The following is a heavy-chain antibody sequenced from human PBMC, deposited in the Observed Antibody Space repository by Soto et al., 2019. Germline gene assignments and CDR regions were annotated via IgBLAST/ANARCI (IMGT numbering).Heavy chain of an antibody. CDR2: IIPIFGTA. V-gene: IGHV1-69*12. J-gene: IGHJ6*02. Sequence: QVQLVQSGAEVKKPGSSVKVSCNASGGTFSSYAISWVRQAPGRGLEWMGGIIPIFGTANYAQKFQGRVTITADESTSTAYMELSSLRSEDTAVYYCASPTKPLYYYYGMDVWGQGTTVTVSS. CDR3: ASPTKPLYYYYGMDV. CDR1: GGTFSSYA. D-gene: IGHD1-1*01.